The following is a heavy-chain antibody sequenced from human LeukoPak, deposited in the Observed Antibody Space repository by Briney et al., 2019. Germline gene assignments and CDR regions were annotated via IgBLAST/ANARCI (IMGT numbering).Heavy chain of an antibody. CDR3: ARDPPYSGSYVFDY. D-gene: IGHD1-26*01. J-gene: IGHJ4*02. CDR2: IKQDGSEK. Sequence: PGGSLRLSCAASGFTFSSYWMSWVRQAPGKGLEWVANIKQDGSEKYYVDSVKGRFTISRDNAKNSLYLQMNSLRAEDTAVYYCARDPPYSGSYVFDYWGQGTLVTVSS. CDR1: GFTFSSYW. V-gene: IGHV3-7*01.